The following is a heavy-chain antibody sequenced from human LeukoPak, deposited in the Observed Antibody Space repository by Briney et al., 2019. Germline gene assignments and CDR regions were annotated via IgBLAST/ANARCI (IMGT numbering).Heavy chain of an antibody. V-gene: IGHV3-23*01. Sequence: GGSLRLSCAASGFTFSSYAMSWVRLAPGKGLQWVSAIGAGGRSTFYADSVKGRFSISRDNSKNTLYLQMNSLRAEDTAVYYCAKLNGYSAFAPGDYWGPGTLVTVSS. CDR3: AKLNGYSAFAPGDY. CDR2: IGAGGRST. D-gene: IGHD5-12*01. J-gene: IGHJ4*02. CDR1: GFTFSSYA.